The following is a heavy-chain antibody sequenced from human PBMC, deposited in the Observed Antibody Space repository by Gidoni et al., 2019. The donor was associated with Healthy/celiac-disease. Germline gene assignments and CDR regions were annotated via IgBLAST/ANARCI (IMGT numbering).Heavy chain of an antibody. V-gene: IGHV4-39*01. J-gene: IGHJ4*02. Sequence: QLQLQESGPGLVKPSETLSLTCTVSGGSISSSSSYWGWIRQPPGKGLEWIGSIYYSGSTYYNPSLKSRVTISVDTSKNQFSLKLSSVTAADTAVYYCEGGGWYDPGGLWGQGTLVTVSS. D-gene: IGHD6-19*01. CDR2: IYYSGST. CDR1: GGSISSSSSY. CDR3: EGGGWYDPGGL.